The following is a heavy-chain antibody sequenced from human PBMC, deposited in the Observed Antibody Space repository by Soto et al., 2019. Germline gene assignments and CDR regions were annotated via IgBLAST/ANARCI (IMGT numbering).Heavy chain of an antibody. CDR1: VFTFSTSV. V-gene: IGHV3-23*01. CDR2: ISGSGDRT. D-gene: IGHD5-12*01. Sequence: GGSLRLSCAASVFTFSTSVMSWVRQAPGKGLQWVSSISGSGDRTYYADSVKGRFTVSRDNSKNTLYLDMNTVTADDTALYYCTWSLVARDAFDEWGQGTMVTVSS. J-gene: IGHJ3*01. CDR3: TWSLVARDAFDE.